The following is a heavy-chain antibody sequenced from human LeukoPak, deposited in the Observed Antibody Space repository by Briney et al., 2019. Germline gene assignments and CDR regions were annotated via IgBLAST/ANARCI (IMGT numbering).Heavy chain of an antibody. Sequence: GGSLRLSCAASGFNFNRYWMNWIRQAPGKGLEWVSGISWNSGSIGYADSVKGRFTISRDNAKNSLYLQMNSLRAEDTALYYCAKATSGITMVRGVIFYYYYYMDVWGKGTTVTISS. J-gene: IGHJ6*03. CDR1: GFNFNRYW. V-gene: IGHV3-9*01. CDR3: AKATSGITMVRGVIFYYYYYMDV. CDR2: ISWNSGSI. D-gene: IGHD3-10*01.